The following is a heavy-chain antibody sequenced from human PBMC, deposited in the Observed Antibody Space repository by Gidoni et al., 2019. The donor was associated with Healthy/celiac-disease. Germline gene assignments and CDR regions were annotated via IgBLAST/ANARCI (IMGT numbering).Heavy chain of an antibody. CDR3: ARGKGDTIFGVVIRSYGMDV. CDR2: IYTSGST. J-gene: IGHJ6*02. V-gene: IGHV4-61*02. Sequence: LEWIGRIYTSGSTNYNPSLKSRVTISVDTSKNQFSLKLSSVTAADTAVYYCARGKGDTIFGVVIRSYGMDVWGQGTTVTVSS. D-gene: IGHD3-3*01.